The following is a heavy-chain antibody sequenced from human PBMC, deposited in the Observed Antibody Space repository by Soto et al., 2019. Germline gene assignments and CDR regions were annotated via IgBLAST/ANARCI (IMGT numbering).Heavy chain of an antibody. CDR3: ARDLKFGVAPYYYYGMDV. V-gene: IGHV3-30-3*01. J-gene: IGHJ6*02. CDR1: GFTFSSYA. CDR2: ISYDGSNK. D-gene: IGHD3-3*01. Sequence: GGSLRLSCAASGFTFSSYAMHWVRQAPGKGLEWVAVISYDGSNKYYADSVKGRFTISRDNSKNTLYLQMNSLRAEDTAVYYCARDLKFGVAPYYYYGMDVWGQGTTVTVSS.